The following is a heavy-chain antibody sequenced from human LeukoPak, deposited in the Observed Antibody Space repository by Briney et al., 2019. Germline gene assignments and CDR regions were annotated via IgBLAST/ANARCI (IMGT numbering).Heavy chain of an antibody. CDR1: GGSISSGGYY. J-gene: IGHJ4*02. Sequence: SKTLSLTCTVSGGSISSGGYYWNWIRQHAGKGLEWIGYIYYSGSTYYNPSLKSRLNISIDTSKNQFSLKLSSVTAADTAVYYCAGHHPRNTVDFWGQGTLVTVSS. D-gene: IGHD2/OR15-2a*01. V-gene: IGHV4-31*03. CDR3: AGHHPRNTVDF. CDR2: IYYSGST.